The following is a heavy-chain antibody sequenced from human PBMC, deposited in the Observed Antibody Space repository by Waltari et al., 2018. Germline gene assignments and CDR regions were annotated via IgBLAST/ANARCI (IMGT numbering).Heavy chain of an antibody. CDR2: INHSGST. CDR1: GGSFSGYY. V-gene: IGHV4-34*01. Sequence: QVQLQQWGAGLLKPSETLSLTCAVYGGSFSGYYWSWIRQPPGKGLEWIGEINHSGSTNYTPSLKSRVTISVDTSKNQFSLKLSSVTAADTAVYYCSGSGTTSNYYYYMDVWGKGTTVTISS. J-gene: IGHJ6*03. D-gene: IGHD3-10*01. CDR3: SGSGTTSNYYYYMDV.